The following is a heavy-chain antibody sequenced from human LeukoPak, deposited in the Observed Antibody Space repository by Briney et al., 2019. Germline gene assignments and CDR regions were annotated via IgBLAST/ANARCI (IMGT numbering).Heavy chain of an antibody. V-gene: IGHV3-66*01. CDR1: GFTVSSNY. D-gene: IGHD3-22*01. CDR2: IYSGGST. J-gene: IGHJ4*02. CDR3: ARGRYYYDSSGYYYPLDY. Sequence: PGGSLRLSCAASGFTVSSNYMGWVRQAPGKGLEWVSVIYSGGSTYYADSVKGRFTISRDNSKNTLYLQMNSLRAEDTAVYYCARGRYYYDSSGYYYPLDYWGQGTLVTVSS.